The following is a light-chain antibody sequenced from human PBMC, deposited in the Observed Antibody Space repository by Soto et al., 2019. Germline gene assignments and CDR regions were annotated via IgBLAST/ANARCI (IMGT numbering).Light chain of an antibody. V-gene: IGLV1-47*02. Sequence: QSVLTQPPSASGTPGQRVTISCSGSSSNIGSNYVYWYQQLPGTAPKLLIYSNNQRPSGVPDRFSGSKSGTSASLAISGLRSEDEADYYCAAWDDSLSGPLYVFGTGTKLT. CDR3: AAWDDSLSGPLYV. J-gene: IGLJ1*01. CDR2: SNN. CDR1: SSNIGSNY.